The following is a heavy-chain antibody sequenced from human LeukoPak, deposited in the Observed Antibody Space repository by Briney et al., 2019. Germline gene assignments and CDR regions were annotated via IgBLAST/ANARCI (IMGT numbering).Heavy chain of an antibody. V-gene: IGHV3-23*01. J-gene: IGHJ4*02. CDR3: ARTAMGDYVRFPNDY. CDR1: GITLSNYG. Sequence: GGSLRLSCAVSGITLSNYGMIWVRQAPGKGLEWVAGISDSGGRTNYADSVKGRFTISRDNSKNTLYLQMNSLRAEDTALYYCARTAMGDYVRFPNDYWGQGTLVTVSS. D-gene: IGHD4-17*01. CDR2: ISDSGGRT.